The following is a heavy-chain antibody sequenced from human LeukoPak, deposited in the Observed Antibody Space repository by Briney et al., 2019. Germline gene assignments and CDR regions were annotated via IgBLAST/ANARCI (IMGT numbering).Heavy chain of an antibody. CDR3: ARAKYYDILTGYYEGGSDY. J-gene: IGHJ4*02. V-gene: IGHV1-8*02. CDR1: GGTFSSYA. CDR2: MNPNSGNT. D-gene: IGHD3-9*01. Sequence: ASVKVSCKASGGTFSSYAINWVRQATGQGLEWMGWMNPNSGNTGYAQKFQGRVTMTRNTSISTAYMELSNLRSEDTAVYYCARAKYYDILTGYYEGGSDYWGQGTLVTVSS.